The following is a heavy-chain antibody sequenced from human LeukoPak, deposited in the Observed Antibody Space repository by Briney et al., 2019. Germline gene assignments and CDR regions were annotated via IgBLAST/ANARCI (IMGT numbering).Heavy chain of an antibody. V-gene: IGHV3-23*01. J-gene: IGHJ4*02. CDR3: AKGGSYAPLDY. Sequence: GGSLRLSCAASGFTFSSSAMTWVRQAPGKGLEWVSAISSSGSDTIYTDSVRDRFTISRVNSKNTLHLQMNSLRAEDTAVYYCAKGGSYAPLDYWGQGTLVTVSS. D-gene: IGHD1-26*01. CDR1: GFTFSSSA. CDR2: ISSSGSDT.